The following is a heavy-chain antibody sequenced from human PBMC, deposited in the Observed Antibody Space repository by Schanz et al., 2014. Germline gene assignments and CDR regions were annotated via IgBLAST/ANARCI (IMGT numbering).Heavy chain of an antibody. CDR3: ARDQASTH. J-gene: IGHJ4*02. V-gene: IGHV3-66*01. Sequence: EVQLVESGGALVRPGGSLRLSCAASGFTFTGYVMTWVRQAPGKGLEWVSTIYSSGSTYYADSVRGRFTISRDDSKNTLHLQMNSLRSEDTAIYFCARDQASTHWGQGTPVTVSS. CDR2: IYSSGST. CDR1: GFTFTGYV.